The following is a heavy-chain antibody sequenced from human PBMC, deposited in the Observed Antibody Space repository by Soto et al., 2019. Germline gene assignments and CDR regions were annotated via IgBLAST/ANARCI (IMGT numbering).Heavy chain of an antibody. CDR3: ARRVTMQYYFDY. V-gene: IGHV4-34*01. Sequence: QVQLQHWGAGLLKPSETLSRTCAVYGGSLSGYYWSWIRQPPGKGLEWIGEINDSGSTNYNPSFKTRVTIPAATPKTQFSLKLTSVTAADTAVYCCARRVTMQYYFDYWGQGPRVPVFS. CDR1: GGSLSGYY. D-gene: IGHD2-2*01. J-gene: IGHJ4*02. CDR2: INDSGST.